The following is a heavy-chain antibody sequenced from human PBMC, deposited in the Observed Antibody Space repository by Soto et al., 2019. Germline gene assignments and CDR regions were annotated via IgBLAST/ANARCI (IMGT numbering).Heavy chain of an antibody. D-gene: IGHD1-26*01. Sequence: GGSLRLSCAASGFTFNKYNMNWVRQAPGKGLEWVSSISRSSDYIYYADSVKGRFTISRDNAKNSLYLQMNSLRAEDTAMYYCARDGRGDFDYWGQGTLVTVSS. CDR1: GFTFNKYN. V-gene: IGHV3-21*01. J-gene: IGHJ4*02. CDR3: ARDGRGDFDY. CDR2: ISRSSDYI.